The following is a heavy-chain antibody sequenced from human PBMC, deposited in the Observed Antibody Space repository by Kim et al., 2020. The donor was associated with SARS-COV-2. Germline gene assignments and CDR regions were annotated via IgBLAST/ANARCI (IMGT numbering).Heavy chain of an antibody. CDR1: GFTFSSYA. J-gene: IGHJ4*02. V-gene: IGHV3-23*01. CDR3: AKDTFDDILTGYYNPLTVGDDVVGDY. D-gene: IGHD3-9*01. Sequence: GGSLRLSCAASGFTFSSYAMSWVRQAPGKGLEWVSAISGSGGSTYYADSVKGRFTISRDNSKNTLYLQMNSLRAEDTAVYYCAKDTFDDILTGYYNPLTVGDDVVGDYWGQGTLVTVSS. CDR2: ISGSGGST.